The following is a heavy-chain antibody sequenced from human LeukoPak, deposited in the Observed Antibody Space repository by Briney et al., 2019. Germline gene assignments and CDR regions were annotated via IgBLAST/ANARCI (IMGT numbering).Heavy chain of an antibody. Sequence: GGSLRLSCEASGFTFSTYSMQWVRQAPGKGLEWVSYISSSRGTIWYADSVKGRFTISKDNAKSSLYLQMNSLRAEDTAVYYCARDLVGTNPDSFDVWSQGTMVTVSS. CDR1: GFTFSTYS. J-gene: IGHJ3*01. D-gene: IGHD1-1*01. V-gene: IGHV3-48*04. CDR2: ISSSRGTI. CDR3: ARDLVGTNPDSFDV.